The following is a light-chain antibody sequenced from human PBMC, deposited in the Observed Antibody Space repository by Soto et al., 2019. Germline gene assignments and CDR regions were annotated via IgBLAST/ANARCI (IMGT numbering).Light chain of an antibody. CDR2: GAS. V-gene: IGKV3-15*01. CDR1: QSVSSN. Sequence: EIVLTQSPATLSVSPGERATLSCRASQSVSSNLAWYQQIPGRAPRLLIYGASTRASGIPARFSASGSGTEFTPPISSLQSEDFAVYYCQQFNYWPPITFGQGTRLEIK. J-gene: IGKJ5*01. CDR3: QQFNYWPPIT.